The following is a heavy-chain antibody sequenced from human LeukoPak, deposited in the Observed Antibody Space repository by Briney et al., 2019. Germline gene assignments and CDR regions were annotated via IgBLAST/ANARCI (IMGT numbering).Heavy chain of an antibody. CDR3: ARHRGYCSGGSCRHFDY. CDR1: GGSFSGYY. J-gene: IGHJ4*02. CDR2: INHSGST. Sequence: SETLSLTCAVYGGSFSGYYWSWIRQPPGKGLEWIGEINHSGSTNYNPSLKSRVTTSVDTSKNQFSLKLSSVTAADTAVYYCARHRGYCSGGSCRHFDYWGQGTLVTVSS. D-gene: IGHD2-15*01. V-gene: IGHV4-34*01.